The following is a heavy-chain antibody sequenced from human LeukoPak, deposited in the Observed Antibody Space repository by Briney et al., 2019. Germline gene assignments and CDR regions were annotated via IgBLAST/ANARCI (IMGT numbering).Heavy chain of an antibody. CDR2: IYHSGST. J-gene: IGHJ6*04. CDR3: ARDSSTYYDILTGGLAYYYYGMDA. V-gene: IGHV4-4*02. Sequence: SETLSLTCAVSGGSISSSNWWSWVRQPPGKGLEWIGEIYHSGSTNYNPSLKSRVTISVDKSKNQFSLKLSSVTAADTAVYYCARDSSTYYDILTGGLAYYYYGMDAWGKGTTVTVSS. CDR1: GGSISSSNW. D-gene: IGHD3-9*01.